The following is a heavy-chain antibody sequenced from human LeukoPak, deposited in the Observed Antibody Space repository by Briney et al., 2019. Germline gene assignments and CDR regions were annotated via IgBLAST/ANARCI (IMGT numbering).Heavy chain of an antibody. CDR1: GYSISSGYY. CDR3: ARKSSWYFDY. Sequence: SETLSRNCTVSGYSISSGYYWGWIRQPPGTGLEWIGSIYHSGSTYYNPSLKSRVTISVDTSKNQFSLKLSSVTAADTAVYYCARKSSWYFDYWGQGTLVTVSS. V-gene: IGHV4-38-2*02. J-gene: IGHJ4*02. CDR2: IYHSGST. D-gene: IGHD6-13*01.